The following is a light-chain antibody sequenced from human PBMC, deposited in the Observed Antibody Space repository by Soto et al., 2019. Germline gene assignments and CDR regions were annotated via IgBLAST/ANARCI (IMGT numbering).Light chain of an antibody. CDR1: SSDVGGYNY. Sequence: LTHPASVSGSPGQSITISCTGTSSDVGGYNYVSWYQQHPGKAPKLMIYEVSNRPSGVSNRFSGSKSGNTASLTISGLQAEDEADYYCSSYTSSSPYVFGTGTKVTVL. V-gene: IGLV2-14*01. CDR2: EVS. J-gene: IGLJ1*01. CDR3: SSYTSSSPYV.